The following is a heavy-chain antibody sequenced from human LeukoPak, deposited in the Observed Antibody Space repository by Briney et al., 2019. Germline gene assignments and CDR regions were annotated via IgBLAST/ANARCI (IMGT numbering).Heavy chain of an antibody. J-gene: IGHJ4*02. Sequence: RAGGSLTLSCAASGVTLSNYWMSWVRHVPGKGLVWVSRINTDGSSTIYADSVTGRFAISRDNAKNTLYLQMNSLKTEDTAVYYCTTAPGRRRSGYYYVPFDYWGQGTLVTVSS. CDR3: TTAPGRRRSGYYYVPFDY. V-gene: IGHV3-74*01. CDR1: GVTLSNYW. D-gene: IGHD3-22*01. CDR2: INTDGSST.